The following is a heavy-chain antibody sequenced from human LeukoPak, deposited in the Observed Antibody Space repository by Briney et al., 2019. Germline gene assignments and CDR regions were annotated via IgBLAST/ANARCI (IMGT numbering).Heavy chain of an antibody. D-gene: IGHD4-11*01. CDR2: ISSTGTYI. J-gene: IGHJ4*02. Sequence: GGSLRLSCATSGFTFSSSTFGSYTMNWVRQPPGKGLEWVSSISSTGTYIYYTDSVKGRFTISRDIANSLLYLQMNSLRADDTAVYYCARDLDYSTGFDYWGQGTLVTVSS. CDR3: ARDLDYSTGFDY. V-gene: IGHV3-21*01. CDR1: GFTFSSSTFGSYT.